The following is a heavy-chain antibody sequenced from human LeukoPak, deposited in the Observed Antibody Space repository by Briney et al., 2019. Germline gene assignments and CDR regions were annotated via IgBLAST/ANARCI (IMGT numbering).Heavy chain of an antibody. CDR3: ARGSNYCTNGVCSAGSYDY. Sequence: SETLSLTCAVYGGSFSGYYWSWIRQPPGKGLEWIGEINHSGSTNYNPSLKSRVTISVDTSKNQFSLKLSSVTAADTAVYYCARGSNYCTNGVCSAGSYDYWGQGTLVTVSS. CDR2: INHSGST. V-gene: IGHV4-34*01. CDR1: GGSFSGYY. J-gene: IGHJ4*02. D-gene: IGHD2-8*01.